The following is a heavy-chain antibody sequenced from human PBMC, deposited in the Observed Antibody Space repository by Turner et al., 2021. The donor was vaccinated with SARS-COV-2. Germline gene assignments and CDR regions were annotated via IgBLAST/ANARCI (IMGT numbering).Heavy chain of an antibody. CDR2: IKQDGSEK. CDR3: ARDQGAVTGAYDY. Sequence: EVQLVESGGGLVQPGGSLRLSCAASGFTLSSYWMSWVRQAPGKGLEWVANIKQDGSEKYYVDSVKGRFTISRDNAKNSLSLQMNSLRAEDTAVYYCARDQGAVTGAYDYWGQGTLVTVSS. V-gene: IGHV3-7*01. D-gene: IGHD6-19*01. J-gene: IGHJ4*02. CDR1: GFTLSSYW.